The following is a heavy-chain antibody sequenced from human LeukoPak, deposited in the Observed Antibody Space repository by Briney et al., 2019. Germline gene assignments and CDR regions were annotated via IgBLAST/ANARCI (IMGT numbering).Heavy chain of an antibody. CDR1: GFTFSSYN. J-gene: IGHJ4*02. CDR2: ITTSSSYM. D-gene: IGHD2-15*01. CDR3: AKGPSRYCSGGSCYFDY. V-gene: IGHV3-21*01. Sequence: GGSLRLSCAASGFTFSSYNMNWVRRTPGKGLEWVSSITTSSSYMFYADSVRGRFTISRDNAENSLYLQMNSLRAEDTAVYYCAKGPSRYCSGGSCYFDYWGQGTLVTVSS.